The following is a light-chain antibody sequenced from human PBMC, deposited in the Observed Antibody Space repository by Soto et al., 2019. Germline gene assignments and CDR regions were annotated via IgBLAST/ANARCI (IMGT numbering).Light chain of an antibody. CDR2: GAF. CDR3: QQYGSSSFA. CDR1: QSISSTY. J-gene: IGKJ3*01. V-gene: IGKV3-20*01. Sequence: EIVLTQSPGTLSVSPGERATLFCRARQSISSTYLAWYQKKPGQAPRLLLYGAFNRATGIPDRFSGNGSGTDFTLTISRLEPEDCAFYYCQQYGSSSFAFGPGTKVEIK.